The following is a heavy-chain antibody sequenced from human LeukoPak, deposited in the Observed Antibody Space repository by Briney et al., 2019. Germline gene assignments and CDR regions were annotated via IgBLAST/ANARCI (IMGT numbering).Heavy chain of an antibody. CDR1: GFTFSSCG. CDR3: AKDRGFRCSSTSCYTGPLDY. CDR2: ISYDGSNK. V-gene: IGHV3-30*18. J-gene: IGHJ4*02. Sequence: PGRSLRLSCAASGFTFSSCGMHWVRQAPGKGLEWVAVISYDGSNKYYADSVKGRFTISRDNSKNTLYLQMNSLRAEDTAVYYCAKDRGFRCSSTSCYTGPLDYWGQGTLVTVSS. D-gene: IGHD2-2*02.